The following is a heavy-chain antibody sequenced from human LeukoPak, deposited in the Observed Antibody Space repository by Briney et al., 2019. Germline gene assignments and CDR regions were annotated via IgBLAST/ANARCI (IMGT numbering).Heavy chain of an antibody. Sequence: GGSLRLSCTASGFTFGDYAMSWVRQAPGKGLEWVGFIRSKVYGGTTEYAASVKGRFTISRDDSKSIAYLQMNSLKTEDTAVYYCAREELWSSATGTYGMYVWGQGTTVSAS. D-gene: IGHD6-25*01. CDR2: IRSKVYGGTT. CDR1: GFTFGDYA. J-gene: IGHJ6*02. CDR3: AREELWSSATGTYGMYV. V-gene: IGHV3-49*04.